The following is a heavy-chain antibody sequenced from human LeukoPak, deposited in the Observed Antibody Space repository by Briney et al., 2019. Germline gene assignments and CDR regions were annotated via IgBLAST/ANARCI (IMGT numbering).Heavy chain of an antibody. J-gene: IGHJ4*02. CDR2: LNPNSGDT. CDR1: GHTFIGYF. CDR3: ARGYGGYDVDY. Sequence: ASVKVSCKASGHTFIGYFMHWVRQAPGQGPEWMGWLNPNSGDTYYAQKFQGRVTMTRDTSISTAYMELSRLRSDDTAVYYCARGYGGYDVDYWGQGTLVTVSS. D-gene: IGHD5-12*01. V-gene: IGHV1-2*02.